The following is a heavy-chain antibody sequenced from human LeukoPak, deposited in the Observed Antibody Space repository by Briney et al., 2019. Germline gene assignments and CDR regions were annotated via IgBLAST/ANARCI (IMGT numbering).Heavy chain of an antibody. CDR3: ASAGGLMVPSDP. V-gene: IGHV3-66*01. CDR2: IYTGGST. Sequence: GGSLRLSCAVSGFTVSSNYMSWVRQAPGKGPEWVSVIYTGGSTYYADSVKGRFTISRDNSKNTLYLQMNSLRVEDTAIYYCASAGGLMVPSDPWGQGTLVTVSS. CDR1: GFTVSSNY. J-gene: IGHJ5*02. D-gene: IGHD3-10*01.